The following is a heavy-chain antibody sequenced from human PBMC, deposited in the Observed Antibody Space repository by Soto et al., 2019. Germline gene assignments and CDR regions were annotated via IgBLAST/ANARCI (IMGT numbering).Heavy chain of an antibody. CDR1: IVSVSTYY. CDR2: IFVNGNT. CDR3: ARSGGSYNFES. J-gene: IGHJ4*02. D-gene: IGHD1-1*01. V-gene: IGHV4-4*07. Sequence: SETLSLTCTFAIVSVSTYYWSCIRHPAGKGLEWIGRIFVNGNTNYNPSLRSRVTISVDTSKGQFSLNLTSVTAADTAVYFCARSGGSYNFESLGQGIRVIVSS.